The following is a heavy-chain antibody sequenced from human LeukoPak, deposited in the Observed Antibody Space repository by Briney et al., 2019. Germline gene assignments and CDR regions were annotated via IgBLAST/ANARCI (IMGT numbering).Heavy chain of an antibody. J-gene: IGHJ4*02. CDR2: IHSGGST. V-gene: IGHV3-53*01. Sequence: GWCLTLSCPASGFTVSGLYMRWVRQAACRGLAWVSVIHSGGSTYYAHSVKGGFTISRDSSQNTLYLQMNSLRAEDTAVYYCARGKFGGVDDYWGQGTLVTVSS. CDR3: ARGKFGGVDDY. D-gene: IGHD3-16*01. CDR1: GFTVSGLY.